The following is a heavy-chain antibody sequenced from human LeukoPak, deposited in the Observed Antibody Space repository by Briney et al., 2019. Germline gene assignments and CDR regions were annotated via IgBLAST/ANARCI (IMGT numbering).Heavy chain of an antibody. Sequence: ASVKVSCKASGYTFTGYYMHWVRQAPGQGLEWMGWINPNSGGTNYAQKFQGRVTMTRDTSISTAYMELSRLRSDDTAVYYCAREGSSSSSGAFDIWGQGTMVTVSS. J-gene: IGHJ3*02. V-gene: IGHV1-2*02. D-gene: IGHD6-6*01. CDR3: AREGSSSSSGAFDI. CDR2: INPNSGGT. CDR1: GYTFTGYY.